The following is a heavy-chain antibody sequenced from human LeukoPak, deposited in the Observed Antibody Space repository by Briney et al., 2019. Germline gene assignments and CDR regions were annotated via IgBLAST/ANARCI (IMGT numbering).Heavy chain of an antibody. Sequence: ASVKVSCKASGYTFTSYYMHWVRQAPGQGLEWMGIINPSGGSTSYAQKFQGRVTITRNTSISTAYMELSSLRSEDTAVYYCARDAIAGEFDPWGQGTLVTVSS. V-gene: IGHV1-46*01. J-gene: IGHJ5*02. CDR1: GYTFTSYY. CDR3: ARDAIAGEFDP. CDR2: INPSGGST. D-gene: IGHD6-13*01.